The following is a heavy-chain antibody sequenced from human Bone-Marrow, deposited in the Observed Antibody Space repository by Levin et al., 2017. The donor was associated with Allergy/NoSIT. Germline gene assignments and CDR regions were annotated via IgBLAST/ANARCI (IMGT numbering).Heavy chain of an antibody. CDR2: IYYSGST. J-gene: IGHJ4*02. CDR3: ARVGDLSLVPAAMLWGGDFDY. V-gene: IGHV4-61*01. D-gene: IGHD2-2*01. CDR1: GGSVSSGSYY. Sequence: SETLSLTCTVSGGSVSSGSYYWSWIRQPPGTGLEWIGYIYYSGSTNYNPSLKSRVTISVDTSKNQFSLKLSSVTAADTAVYYCARVGDLSLVPAAMLWGGDFDYWGQGTLVTVSS.